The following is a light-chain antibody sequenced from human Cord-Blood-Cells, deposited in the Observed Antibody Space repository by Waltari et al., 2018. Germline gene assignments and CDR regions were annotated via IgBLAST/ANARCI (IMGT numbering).Light chain of an antibody. V-gene: IGKV4-1*01. Sequence: QSVLYSSNNKNYLAWYQQKPGQPPKLLIYWASTRESGVPDRFSGSGSGTDFTLTISSLQAEDVAVYYCQQYYSTPSWTFGQGTKVEIK. CDR3: QQYYSTPSWT. CDR2: WAS. CDR1: QSVLYSSNNKNY. J-gene: IGKJ1*01.